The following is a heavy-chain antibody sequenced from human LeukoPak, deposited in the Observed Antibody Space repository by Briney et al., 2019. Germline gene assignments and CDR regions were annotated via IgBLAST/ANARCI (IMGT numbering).Heavy chain of an antibody. J-gene: IGHJ4*02. Sequence: SQTPSLTWIVSGGSLCSVGYYWSWIRQHPGKGLEWIGYIYYIGSKYYNPSLKRRVTISVDTSKNQFSLKLSSVTAADTAVYYCASTALNYCSGSIPTGYWGQGTLVTVSS. CDR3: ASTALNYCSGSIPTGY. CDR2: IYYIGSK. D-gene: IGHD3-10*01. CDR1: GGSLCSVGYY. V-gene: IGHV4-31*02.